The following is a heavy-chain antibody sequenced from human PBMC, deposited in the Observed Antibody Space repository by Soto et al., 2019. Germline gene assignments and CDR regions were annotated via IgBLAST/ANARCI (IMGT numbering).Heavy chain of an antibody. J-gene: IGHJ4*01. CDR2: ISYDGTNK. Sequence: QVQLVESGGGVVQPGRSLRLSCAASGFMFSAYAMLWVRQAPGKGLEWVAAISYDGTNKYYADSIKGRFTIYRDNSANTLFLQVNTLRREETAMYYCDRDVSPSTSGWYGIDFWAHGTLVAVSS. D-gene: IGHD6-19*01. CDR3: DRDVSPSTSGWYGIDF. CDR1: GFMFSAYA. V-gene: IGHV3-30*04.